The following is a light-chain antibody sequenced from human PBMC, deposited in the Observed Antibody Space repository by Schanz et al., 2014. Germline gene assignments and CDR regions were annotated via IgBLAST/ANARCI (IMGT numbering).Light chain of an antibody. J-gene: IGKJ2*01. Sequence: DIRVTQSPSSLSASVGDRVTITCRASQSISDYLNWYQQKPGKAPNLLIYAASILQSGVPSRFSGSGSGTEFTLTISCLQSEDFATYYCQQYYSFPHTFGQGTKLEIK. CDR1: QSISDY. V-gene: IGKV1-39*01. CDR3: QQYYSFPHT. CDR2: AAS.